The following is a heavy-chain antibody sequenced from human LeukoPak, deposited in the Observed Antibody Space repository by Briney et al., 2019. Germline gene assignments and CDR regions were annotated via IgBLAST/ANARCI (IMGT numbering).Heavy chain of an antibody. Sequence: GASVKVSCKASGYTFISYDINWVRQATGQGLEWMGWMNPNSGNKGYAQKFQGRVTMTRNTSISTAYMELSSLRSEDTAVYYCARLVYSSGWYYYYYYMDVWGKGTTVTISS. CDR2: MNPNSGNK. D-gene: IGHD6-19*01. V-gene: IGHV1-8*01. CDR1: GYTFISYD. CDR3: ARLVYSSGWYYYYYYMDV. J-gene: IGHJ6*03.